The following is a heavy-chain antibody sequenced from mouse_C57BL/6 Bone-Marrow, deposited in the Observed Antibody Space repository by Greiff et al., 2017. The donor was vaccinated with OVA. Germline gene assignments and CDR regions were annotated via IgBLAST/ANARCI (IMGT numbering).Heavy chain of an antibody. CDR1: GYTFTSSW. Sequence: QVQLQQPGAELVKPGASVTMSCKASGYTFTSSWITWVKQRPGQGLAWIGDIYPGTGGTNYNAKFKRKATLTVDQSFSTAYMQLSSMTSAASAVEYCARTTAVVATDLYFEVWGTGTTVTVSS. V-gene: IGHV1-55*01. J-gene: IGHJ1*03. D-gene: IGHD1-1*01. CDR3: ARTTAVVATDLYFEV. CDR2: IYPGTGGT.